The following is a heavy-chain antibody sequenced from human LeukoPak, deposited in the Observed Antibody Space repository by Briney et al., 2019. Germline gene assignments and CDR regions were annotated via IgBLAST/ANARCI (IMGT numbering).Heavy chain of an antibody. CDR2: IYYSGST. J-gene: IGHJ4*02. Sequence: SETLSRTCTVSGGSISSYYWSWIRQPPGKGLEWIGYIYYSGSTNYNPSLKSRVTISVDTSKNQFSLKLSSVTAADTAVYYCARVVRSWEYYFDYWGQGTLVTVSS. CDR3: ARVVRSWEYYFDY. D-gene: IGHD1-26*01. V-gene: IGHV4-59*01. CDR1: GGSISSYY.